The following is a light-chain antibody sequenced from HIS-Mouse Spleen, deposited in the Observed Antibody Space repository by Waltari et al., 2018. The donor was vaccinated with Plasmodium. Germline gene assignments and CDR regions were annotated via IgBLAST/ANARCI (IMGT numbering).Light chain of an antibody. CDR2: EDS. V-gene: IGLV3-10*01. J-gene: IGLJ3*02. CDR3: YSTDSSGNHRV. Sequence: SYELTQPPSVSVYPGQTARITCSGDALPKKYAYWYQQKSGQAPVLVLYEDSKRPSGIPERFSGSSSGTMATLTISGAQVEDEADYYCYSTDSSGNHRVFGGGTKLTVL. CDR1: ALPKKY.